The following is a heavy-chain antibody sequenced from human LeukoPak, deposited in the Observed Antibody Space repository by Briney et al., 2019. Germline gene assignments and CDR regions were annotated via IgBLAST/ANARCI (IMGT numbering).Heavy chain of an antibody. Sequence: PSETLSLTCTVSGGSISSSSYYWGWIRQPPGKGLEWIGNIYYSGSTYYNASLQSRVTISIGTSKNQFSLRLNSVTAADTAMYYCAKSGGYGLIDYWGQGTLVTVSS. CDR2: IYYSGST. CDR1: GGSISSSSYY. D-gene: IGHD1-26*01. J-gene: IGHJ4*02. V-gene: IGHV4-39*01. CDR3: AKSGGYGLIDY.